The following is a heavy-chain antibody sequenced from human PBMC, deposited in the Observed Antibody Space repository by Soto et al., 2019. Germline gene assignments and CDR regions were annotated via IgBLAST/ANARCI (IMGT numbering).Heavy chain of an antibody. Sequence: ASVKVSCKASGGTFSSYAISWVRQAPGQGLEWMGGIIPIFGTANYAQKFQGRVTITADESTSTAYMELSSLRSEDTAVYYCARPQAVQQLVPFDYWGQGTLVTVSS. J-gene: IGHJ4*02. CDR1: GGTFSSYA. D-gene: IGHD6-6*01. V-gene: IGHV1-69*13. CDR2: IIPIFGTA. CDR3: ARPQAVQQLVPFDY.